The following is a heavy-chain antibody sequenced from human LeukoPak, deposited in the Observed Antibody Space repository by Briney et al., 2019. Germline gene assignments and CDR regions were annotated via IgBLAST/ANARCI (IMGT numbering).Heavy chain of an antibody. CDR3: ARDYDDYVDY. CDR2: INPNSGGT. D-gene: IGHD5-12*01. CDR1: GYTFTSYY. J-gene: IGHJ4*02. V-gene: IGHV1-2*02. Sequence: GASLMVSSKASGYTFTSYYMHWVRQAPGERLQWRGWINPNSGGTNYAQKFQGRVTMTRDTSISTAYMELSRLRSDDTAAYYCARDYDDYVDYWGQGTLVTVSS.